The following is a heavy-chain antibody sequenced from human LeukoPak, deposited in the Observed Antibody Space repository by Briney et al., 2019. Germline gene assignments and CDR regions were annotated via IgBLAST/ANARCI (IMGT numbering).Heavy chain of an antibody. D-gene: IGHD3-22*01. Sequence: GASVKVSCKASGYTFTSYGISRVRQAPGQGLEWMGWISAYNGNTNYAQKLQGRVTMTTDTSTSTAYMELRSLRSDDTAVYYCARDTYYDSSGYYPFDAFDIWGQGTMVTVSS. CDR3: ARDTYYDSSGYYPFDAFDI. CDR1: GYTFTSYG. V-gene: IGHV1-18*01. J-gene: IGHJ3*02. CDR2: ISAYNGNT.